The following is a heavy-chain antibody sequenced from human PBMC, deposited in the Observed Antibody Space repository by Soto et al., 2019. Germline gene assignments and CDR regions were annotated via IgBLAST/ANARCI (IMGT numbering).Heavy chain of an antibody. V-gene: IGHV3-48*01. Sequence: EVQLVESGGGLVQPGGSLRLSCAASGFTFSSYSMNWVRQAPGKGLEWVSYISSSSSTIYYADSVKGRFTISRDNAKNSLYLQMNSLRAEDTAVYYCERHRDYIWGSYRYFDYWGQGTLVTVSS. CDR1: GFTFSSYS. J-gene: IGHJ4*02. CDR2: ISSSSSTI. CDR3: ERHRDYIWGSYRYFDY. D-gene: IGHD3-16*02.